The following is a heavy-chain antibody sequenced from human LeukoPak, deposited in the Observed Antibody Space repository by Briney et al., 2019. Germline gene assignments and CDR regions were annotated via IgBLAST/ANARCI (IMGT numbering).Heavy chain of an antibody. CDR2: ISAYNGNT. D-gene: IGHD1-26*01. CDR3: ARDQGIVEATAAFDI. CDR1: GYTFTSYG. V-gene: IGHV1-18*01. Sequence: ASVKVSCKASGYTFTSYGISWVRQAPGQGLEWMGWISAYNGNTNYAQKLQGRVTMTTDTSTSTAYKELRSLRSDDTAVYYCARDQGIVEATAAFDIWGQGTMVTVSS. J-gene: IGHJ3*02.